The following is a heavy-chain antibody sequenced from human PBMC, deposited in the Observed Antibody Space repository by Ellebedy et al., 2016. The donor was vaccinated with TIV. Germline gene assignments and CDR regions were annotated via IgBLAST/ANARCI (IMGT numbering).Heavy chain of an antibody. J-gene: IGHJ4*02. D-gene: IGHD2-15*01. Sequence: SETLSLTXTVSGGSISSGGYYWSWIRQHPGKGLEWIGYIYYSGGTYYNPSLKSRVTISVDTSKNQFSLKLSSVTAADTAVYYCARSKSGVAATGYWGQGTLVTVSS. CDR2: IYYSGGT. CDR3: ARSKSGVAATGY. CDR1: GGSISSGGYY. V-gene: IGHV4-31*03.